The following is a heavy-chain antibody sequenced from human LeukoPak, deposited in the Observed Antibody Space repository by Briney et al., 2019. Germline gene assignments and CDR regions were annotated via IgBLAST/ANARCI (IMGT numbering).Heavy chain of an antibody. J-gene: IGHJ4*02. CDR1: GFTFDDYA. D-gene: IGHD3-16*01. CDR3: AKDPARLGEFPDH. CDR2: ISWESVTI. V-gene: IGHV3-9*01. Sequence: GGSLRLSCAASGFTFDDYAMHWVRHAPGKGLEWVSNISWESVTIGYADSVKGRFTISRDNAKNSLYLQMSSLRAEDTALYYCAKDPARLGEFPDHWGQGTLVTVSS.